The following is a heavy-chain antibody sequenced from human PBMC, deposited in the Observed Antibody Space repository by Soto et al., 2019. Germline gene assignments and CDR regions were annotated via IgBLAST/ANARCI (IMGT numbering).Heavy chain of an antibody. CDR3: ARPGRDWGALHY. CDR2: LYYSAST. J-gene: IGHJ4*02. CDR1: NDSISTYY. V-gene: IGHV4-59*08. D-gene: IGHD7-27*01. Sequence: QVQLQESGPGLVKPSETLSLTCTVSNDSISTYYWTWIRQPPGKGLEWIGFLYYSASTNYNPSLQSRVTISIDTSKNQFSLKMNSVTAADTAVYYCARPGRDWGALHYWGQGTLVTVSS.